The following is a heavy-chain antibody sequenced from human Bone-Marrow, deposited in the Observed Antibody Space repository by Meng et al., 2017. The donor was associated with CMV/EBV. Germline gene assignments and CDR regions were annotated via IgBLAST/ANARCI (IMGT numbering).Heavy chain of an antibody. CDR1: GFTFSSYS. Sequence: GGSLRLSCAASGFTFSSYSMNWVRQAPGKGLEWVSSISSSSSYIYYADSLKGRFTVSRDNAKNSLYLQMNSLRAEDTAVYYCARDPELPFGPWEFYYYYGMDVWGQGTTVTVSS. CDR2: ISSSSSYI. D-gene: IGHD1-26*01. CDR3: ARDPELPFGPWEFYYYYGMDV. J-gene: IGHJ6*02. V-gene: IGHV3-21*01.